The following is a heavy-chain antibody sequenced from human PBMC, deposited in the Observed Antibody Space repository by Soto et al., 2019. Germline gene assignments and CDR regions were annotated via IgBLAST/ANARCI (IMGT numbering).Heavy chain of an antibody. CDR1: GFTFSAFR. CDR3: MRDRNWSPH. Sequence: VQMVQSGGGLVQPGGSLRLSCAVSGFTFSAFRMTWVRQAPGRGLEWVATINHDGSEKYYVDSVTGRFTISRDNAKSSLYLQMTSLRAEDTAVYYCMRDRNWSPHWGQGTQVTVSS. J-gene: IGHJ4*02. CDR2: INHDGSEK. V-gene: IGHV3-7*01.